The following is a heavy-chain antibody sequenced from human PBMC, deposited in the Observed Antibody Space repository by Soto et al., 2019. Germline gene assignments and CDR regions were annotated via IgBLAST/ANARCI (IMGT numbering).Heavy chain of an antibody. V-gene: IGHV1-3*01. D-gene: IGHD3-9*01. CDR1: GYTFTSYA. J-gene: IGHJ4*02. CDR2: INAGNGNT. Sequence: ASVKVSCKASGYTFTSYAMHWVRQAPGQRLEWMGWINAGNGNTKYSQKFQGRVTITRDTSASTAYMELSSLRSENTAVYYCARKLRYFDWSFDYWGQGTLVTVSS. CDR3: ARKLRYFDWSFDY.